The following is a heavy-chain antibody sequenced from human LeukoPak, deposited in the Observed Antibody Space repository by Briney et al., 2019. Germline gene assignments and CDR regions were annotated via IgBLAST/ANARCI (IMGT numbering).Heavy chain of an antibody. CDR1: SGSITNYY. J-gene: IGHJ4*02. CDR2: VFHTGST. V-gene: IGHV4-59*01. CDR3: ARDRGSQPFIDY. D-gene: IGHD1-26*01. Sequence: SETLSLTCTVSSGSITNYYWNWIRQPPGKGLEWIGYVFHTGSTNYNPSLKSRVTISVDTSKNQFSLKLSSVTAADTAVYYCARDRGSQPFIDYWGQGTLVTVSS.